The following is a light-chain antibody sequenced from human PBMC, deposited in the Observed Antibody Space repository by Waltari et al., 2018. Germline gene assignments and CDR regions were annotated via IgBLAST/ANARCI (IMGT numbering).Light chain of an antibody. CDR3: SSYTNRDTHVI. V-gene: IGLV2-14*03. CDR2: DVN. Sequence: QSTLTQPASVSGSPGQSITISCTGTNSDVGGYNYVSWYQQLPGKAPKLMIYDVNKWPSGVPLRSSGSKSGNTASLTISGLQAEDEADYYCSSYTNRDTHVIFGGGTKLTVL. J-gene: IGLJ2*01. CDR1: NSDVGGYNY.